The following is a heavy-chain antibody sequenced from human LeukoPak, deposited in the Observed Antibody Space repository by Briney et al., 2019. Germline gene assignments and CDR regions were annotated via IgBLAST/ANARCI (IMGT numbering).Heavy chain of an antibody. CDR2: ISYDGSKK. D-gene: IGHD2-21*01. V-gene: IGHV3-30*18. Sequence: GGSLRLSCAASGFIFSSYGMHWVHQAPGKGLEWVAVISYDGSKKYYADSVKGRFTISRDNSKNTLYLQMNSLRAEDTAVYYCAKDTQGLYYYYGMDVWGQGTTVTVSS. CDR3: AKDTQGLYYYYGMDV. CDR1: GFIFSSYG. J-gene: IGHJ6*02.